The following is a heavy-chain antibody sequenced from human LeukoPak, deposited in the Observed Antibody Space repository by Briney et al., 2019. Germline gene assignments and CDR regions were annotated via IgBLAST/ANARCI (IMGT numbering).Heavy chain of an antibody. V-gene: IGHV3-43*02. J-gene: IGHJ4*02. CDR2: ISGDGGST. CDR1: GFTFDDYA. D-gene: IGHD6-19*01. Sequence: GGSLRLSCAASGFTFDDYAMHWVRQAPGKGLEWVSLISGDGGSTYYADSVKGRFTISRDNSKNSLYLQMNSLRTEDTALYYCLGSSGWLAYWGQGTLVTVSS. CDR3: LGSSGWLAY.